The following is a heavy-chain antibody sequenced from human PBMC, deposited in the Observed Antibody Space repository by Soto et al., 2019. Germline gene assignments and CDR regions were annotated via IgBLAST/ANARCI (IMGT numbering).Heavy chain of an antibody. Sequence: SGPTLVNPTQTLTLTCTFSGFSLSTSGVGVGWIRQPPGKALEWLALIYWDDDKRYSPSLKSRLTITKDTSKNQVVLTMTNMDPVDTATYYCAHMDYDFWSGYYGSVGYWGQGTLVTVSS. V-gene: IGHV2-5*02. D-gene: IGHD3-3*01. CDR3: AHMDYDFWSGYYGSVGY. J-gene: IGHJ4*02. CDR1: GFSLSTSGVG. CDR2: IYWDDDK.